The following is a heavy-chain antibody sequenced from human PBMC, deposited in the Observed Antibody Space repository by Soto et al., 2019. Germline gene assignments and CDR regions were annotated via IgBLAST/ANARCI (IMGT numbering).Heavy chain of an antibody. J-gene: IGHJ4*02. Sequence: QVQLVESGGGVVQPGRSLRLSCAASGFTFSSYAMHWVRQAPGKGLEWVAVISYDGSNKYYADSVKGRFTISRDNSKNTLFLQINSLRAEDTAVYYCARRGYLDYWGQGTLVTVSS. V-gene: IGHV3-30-3*01. CDR3: ARRGYLDY. CDR2: ISYDGSNK. CDR1: GFTFSSYA.